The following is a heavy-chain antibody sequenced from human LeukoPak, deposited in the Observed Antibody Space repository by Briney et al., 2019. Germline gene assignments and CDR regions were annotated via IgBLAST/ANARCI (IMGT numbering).Heavy chain of an antibody. CDR2: IYYSGST. CDR3: AREVLYGCCSSTSCSCWFDP. Sequence: SQTLSLPCTVSGGSISSGGYYWSWIRQHPGKGLEWIGYIYYSGSTYYTPSLKSRVTISVDTSKNQFSLKLSSVTAADTAVYYCAREVLYGCCSSTSCSCWFDPWGQGTLVTVSS. J-gene: IGHJ5*02. CDR1: GGSISSGGYY. D-gene: IGHD2-2*01. V-gene: IGHV4-31*03.